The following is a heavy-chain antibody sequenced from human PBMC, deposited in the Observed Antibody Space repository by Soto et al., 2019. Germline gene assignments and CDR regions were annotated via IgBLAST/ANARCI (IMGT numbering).Heavy chain of an antibody. CDR3: ARDSEDIVVVPAETNNDY. V-gene: IGHV3-48*01. CDR1: GFTFSSYS. CDR2: ISSSSSTI. Sequence: PGGSLRLSCAASGFTFSSYSMNWVRQAPGKGLEWVSYISSSSSTIYYADSVKGRFTISRDNAKNSLYLQMNSLRAEDTAVYYCARDSEDIVVVPAETNNDYWGQGTLVTVS. J-gene: IGHJ4*02. D-gene: IGHD2-2*01.